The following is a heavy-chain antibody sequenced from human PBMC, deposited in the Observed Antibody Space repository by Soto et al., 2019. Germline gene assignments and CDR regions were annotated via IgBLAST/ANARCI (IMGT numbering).Heavy chain of an antibody. CDR1: GGSISSGGYY. D-gene: IGHD3-22*01. CDR3: ARECLGYCDFEADY. Sequence: QVQLQESGPGLVKPSQTLSLTCTVSGGSISSGGYYWSWIRQHPGKGLEWIGYIYYSGSTYYNPSLTSRVTISVDTSKNQFSLKLSSVTAADTAVYYCARECLGYCDFEADYWGQGTLVTVSS. CDR2: IYYSGST. J-gene: IGHJ4*02. V-gene: IGHV4-31*03.